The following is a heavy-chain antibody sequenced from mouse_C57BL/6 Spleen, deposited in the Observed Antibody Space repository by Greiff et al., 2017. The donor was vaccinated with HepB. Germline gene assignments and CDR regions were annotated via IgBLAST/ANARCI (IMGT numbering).Heavy chain of an antibody. Sequence: QVQLQQPGAELVKPGASVKLSCKASGYTFTSYWMHWVKQRPGQGLEWIGMIHPNSGSTNYNEKFKSKATLTVDKSSSTAYMQLSSLTSEDSAVYYGAREGLRRGYYAMDYWGQGTSVTVSS. J-gene: IGHJ4*01. D-gene: IGHD2-2*01. CDR1: GYTFTSYW. V-gene: IGHV1-64*01. CDR2: IHPNSGST. CDR3: AREGLRRGYYAMDY.